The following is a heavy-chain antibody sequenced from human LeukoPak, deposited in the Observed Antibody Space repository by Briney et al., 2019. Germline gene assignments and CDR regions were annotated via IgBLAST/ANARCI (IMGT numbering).Heavy chain of an antibody. J-gene: IGHJ4*02. CDR2: IYTSGST. Sequence: PSETLSLTCTVSGGSISSGSYYWSWIRQPAGKGLEWIGRIYTSGSTNYNPSLKSRVTISVDTSKNQFSLKLSSVTAADTAVYYCARGGGSYSFDSWGQGTLVTVSS. V-gene: IGHV4-61*02. CDR1: GGSISSGSYY. D-gene: IGHD1-26*01. CDR3: ARGGGSYSFDS.